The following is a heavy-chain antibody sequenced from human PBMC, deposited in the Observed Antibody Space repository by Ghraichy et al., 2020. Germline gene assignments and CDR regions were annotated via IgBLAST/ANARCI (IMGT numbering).Heavy chain of an antibody. Sequence: ASVKVSCKASGYTFSGHYIHWVLQAPGQGLEWMGWINCNSGGTHYEQKFQGRVALTRDTSISVAYMELRRLTSDDTAVYYCARAEKETYTSLAFWGLRTRVTLSP. D-gene: IGHD1-14*01. CDR1: GYTFSGHY. J-gene: IGHJ4*01. CDR2: INCNSGGT. CDR3: ARAEKETYTSLAF. V-gene: IGHV1-2*02.